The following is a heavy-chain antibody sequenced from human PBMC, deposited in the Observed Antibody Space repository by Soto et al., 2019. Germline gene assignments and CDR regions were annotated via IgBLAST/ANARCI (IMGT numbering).Heavy chain of an antibody. J-gene: IGHJ2*01. V-gene: IGHV1-69*12. CDR1: GGTFSSYA. Sequence: QVQLVQSGAEVKKPGSSVKVSCKASGGTFSSYAISWVRQAPGQGLEWMGGFIPIFGTANYAQKFQVRVTITADDSKSTGYMEQSSLRADETAVYYCARTLRGGMYSKFGARYFELLGRGTLVTVSP. CDR2: FIPIFGTA. D-gene: IGHD4-4*01. CDR3: ARTLRGGMYSKFGARYFEL.